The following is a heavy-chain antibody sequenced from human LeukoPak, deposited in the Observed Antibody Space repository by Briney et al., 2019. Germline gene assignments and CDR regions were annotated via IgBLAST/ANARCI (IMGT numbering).Heavy chain of an antibody. CDR2: ISAYNGNT. J-gene: IGHJ3*02. Sequence: ASVKVSCKASGYTFTSYGISWVRQAPGQGLEWMGWISAYNGNTNYAQKLQGRVTMTTDTSTSTAYMELRSLRSDDTAVYYCARGDYGGNSLDAFDIWGQGTMVTVSS. CDR3: ARGDYGGNSLDAFDI. V-gene: IGHV1-18*01. D-gene: IGHD4-23*01. CDR1: GYTFTSYG.